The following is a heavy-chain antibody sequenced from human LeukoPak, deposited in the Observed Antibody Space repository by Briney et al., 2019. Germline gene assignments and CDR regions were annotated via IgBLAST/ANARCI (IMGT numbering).Heavy chain of an antibody. CDR3: AKVMARGITSTPDY. D-gene: IGHD3-10*01. CDR2: IRYDGNNE. J-gene: IGHJ4*02. V-gene: IGHV3-30*02. CDR1: GFSFSSHG. Sequence: PGGSLRLSCATSGFSFSSHGIHWVSQAPGKGPEWVAFIRYDGNNEYYADSVKGRFTISRDNSKNTLYLQMNSLKPEDTAVYYCAKVMARGITSTPDYWGQGTLFTVSS.